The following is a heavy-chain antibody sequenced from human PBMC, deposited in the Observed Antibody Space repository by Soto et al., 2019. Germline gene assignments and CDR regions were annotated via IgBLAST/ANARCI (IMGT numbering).Heavy chain of an antibody. CDR2: IWFDGSNE. CDR1: VFTFNDYG. J-gene: IGHJ4*02. Sequence: AWSLRLSCASSVFTFNDYGMHWVRQAPGKGLEWVAVIWFDGSNEYYGDSVKGRFTISRDNSKNTLYLQMNYLRAEDTAVYYCGFYCSSVSCPEGFYWGQGTLVTVSS. CDR3: GFYCSSVSCPEGFY. V-gene: IGHV3-33*01. D-gene: IGHD2-2*01.